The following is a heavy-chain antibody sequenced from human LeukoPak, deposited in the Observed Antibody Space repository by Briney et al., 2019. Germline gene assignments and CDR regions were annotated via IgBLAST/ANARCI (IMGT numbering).Heavy chain of an antibody. CDR3: AKDRRGDGVDYFDY. D-gene: IGHD5-24*01. J-gene: IGHJ4*02. CDR1: GFTFDDYA. V-gene: IGHV3-43D*03. Sequence: PGGSLRLSCAASGFTFDDYAMHWVRQAPGKGLEWVSLISWDGGSTYYADSVKGRFTISRDNSKNSLYLQMNSLRAEGTALYYCAKDRRGDGVDYFDYWGQGTLVTVSS. CDR2: ISWDGGST.